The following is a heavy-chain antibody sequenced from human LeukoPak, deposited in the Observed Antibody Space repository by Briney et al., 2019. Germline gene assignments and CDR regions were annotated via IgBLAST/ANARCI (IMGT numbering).Heavy chain of an antibody. V-gene: IGHV7-4-1*02. CDR1: GYTFTSYA. CDR2: INTNTGNP. CDR3: ASKMYADAFDI. J-gene: IGHJ3*02. D-gene: IGHD2-8*01. Sequence: ASVKVSFKASGYTFTSYAMNWVRQAPGQGLEWMGWINTNTGNPTYAQGFTGRFVFSLDTSVSTAYLQISSLKAEDTAVYYCASKMYADAFDIWGQGTMVTVSS.